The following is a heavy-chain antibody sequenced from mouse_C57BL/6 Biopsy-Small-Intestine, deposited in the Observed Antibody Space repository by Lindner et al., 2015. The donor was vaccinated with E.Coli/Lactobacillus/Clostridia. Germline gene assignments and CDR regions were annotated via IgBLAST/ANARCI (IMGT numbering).Heavy chain of an antibody. CDR3: ASNGYYYAMDY. D-gene: IGHD2-2*01. Sequence: VQLQESGGGLVKPGGSLKLSCAASGFTFSDYGMHWVRQAPEKGLEWVAYISSGSSTIYYADTVTGRFTISRDNAKNTLFLQMTSLRSEDTAMYYCASNGYYYAMDYWGQGTSVTVSS. CDR2: ISSGSSTI. CDR1: GFTFSDYG. J-gene: IGHJ4*01. V-gene: IGHV5-17*01.